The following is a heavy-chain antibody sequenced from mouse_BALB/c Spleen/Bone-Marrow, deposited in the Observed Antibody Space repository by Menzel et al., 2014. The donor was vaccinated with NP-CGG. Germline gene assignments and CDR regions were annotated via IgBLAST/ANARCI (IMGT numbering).Heavy chain of an antibody. CDR1: GFNIKDYY. J-gene: IGHJ2*01. V-gene: IGHV14-1*02. CDR3: ARHYYGTSYVGYFDC. D-gene: IGHD1-1*01. Sequence: EVQLQQSGAELVRPGALVKLSCKASGFNIKDYYMHWVKQRPEQGLEWIGWIDPENGNTIYDPKFQGKASITADTSSNTAYLQLSSLTSEDTAVCYCARHYYGTSYVGYFDCWGQGTTLTVSS. CDR2: IDPENGNT.